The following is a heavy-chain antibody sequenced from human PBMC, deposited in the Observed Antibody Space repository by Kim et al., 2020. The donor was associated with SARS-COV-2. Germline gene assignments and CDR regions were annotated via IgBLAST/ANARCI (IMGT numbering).Heavy chain of an antibody. CDR2: IIPIFGTA. CDR3: ASGPYSGYDRAFY. Sequence: SVKVSCKACGGTFSSYAISWVRQAPGQGLEWMGGIIPIFGTANYAQKFQGRVTITADESTSTAYMELSSLRSEDTAVYYCASGPYSGYDRAFYWGQGTLVTVSS. V-gene: IGHV1-69*13. J-gene: IGHJ4*02. D-gene: IGHD5-12*01. CDR1: GGTFSSYA.